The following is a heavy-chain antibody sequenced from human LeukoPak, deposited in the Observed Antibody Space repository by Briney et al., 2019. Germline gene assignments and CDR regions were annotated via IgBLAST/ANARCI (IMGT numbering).Heavy chain of an antibody. CDR3: AKDKSDSSGWYWGGGLVY. V-gene: IGHV3-43*02. Sequence: GGSLRLSCAASGFTFYDYAMHWVRQAPGKGLEWVSLISGDGGSTYYADSVKGRFTISRDNSKNSLYLQMNSLRTEDTALYYCAKDKSDSSGWYWGGGLVYWGQGTLVTVSS. D-gene: IGHD6-19*01. CDR1: GFTFYDYA. J-gene: IGHJ4*02. CDR2: ISGDGGST.